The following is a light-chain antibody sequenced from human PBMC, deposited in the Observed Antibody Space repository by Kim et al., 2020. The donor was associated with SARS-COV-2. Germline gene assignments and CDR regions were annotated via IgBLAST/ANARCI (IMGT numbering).Light chain of an antibody. CDR2: EVN. V-gene: IGLV2-11*01. Sequence: GQSVTLSCTGTSSDVGVYNFVSWYQHHPGKAPKLIVYEVNQRPSGVSNRFSGSKSGNTASLTVSGLQADDEADYYCCSYAGRNTLIFGGGTKVTVL. CDR3: CSYAGRNTLI. CDR1: SSDVGVYNF. J-gene: IGLJ1*01.